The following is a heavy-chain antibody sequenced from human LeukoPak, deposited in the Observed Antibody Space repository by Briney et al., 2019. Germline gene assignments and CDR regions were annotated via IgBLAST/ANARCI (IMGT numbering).Heavy chain of an antibody. J-gene: IGHJ6*03. V-gene: IGHV4-38-2*01. CDR2: VYHRGNT. CDR1: GYSISSGNY. CDR3: ARFYYGSGFYYFYMDV. D-gene: IGHD3-10*01. Sequence: SETLSLTCAVSGYSISSGNYWGWIRPPPGKGLEWIGSVYHRGNTYYSPSLKSRVTISVDTSKYQVSLKLGSVTAADTAVYYCARFYYGSGFYYFYMDVWGKGTTVTVSS.